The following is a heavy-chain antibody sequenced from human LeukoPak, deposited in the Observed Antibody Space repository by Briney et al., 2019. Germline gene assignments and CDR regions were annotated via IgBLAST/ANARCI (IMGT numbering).Heavy chain of an antibody. V-gene: IGHV1-46*01. J-gene: IGHJ5*02. CDR1: GYTFTDYY. CDR2: INPYGGGA. Sequence: ASVKVSCKASGYTFTDYYIHWVRQAPGQGLEWMGIINPYGGGASYVQKFQGRVTMTSDTSTSTVYMELSGLRSEDTAVYYCARKGSHYNFWSGPSYSWFDPWGQGTLVTVSS. CDR3: ARKGSHYNFWSGPSYSWFDP. D-gene: IGHD3-3*01.